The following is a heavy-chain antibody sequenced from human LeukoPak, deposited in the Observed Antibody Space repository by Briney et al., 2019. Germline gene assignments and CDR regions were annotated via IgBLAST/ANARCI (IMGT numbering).Heavy chain of an antibody. D-gene: IGHD2-21*02. J-gene: IGHJ4*02. V-gene: IGHV4-34*01. Sequence: SETLSLTCAVYGGSFSPYYWSWIRQPPGKGLEWIGEIKHSGSTNYNPSLKSRVTISVDPSKNQFSLRLSSLTAADTAVYYCARGGFYCGGDCYVDYWGQGTLVTVSS. CDR1: GGSFSPYY. CDR2: IKHSGST. CDR3: ARGGFYCGGDCYVDY.